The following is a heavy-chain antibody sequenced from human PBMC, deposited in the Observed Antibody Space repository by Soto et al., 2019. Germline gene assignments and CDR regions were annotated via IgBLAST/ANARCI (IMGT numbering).Heavy chain of an antibody. CDR3: ASRYSSSWDRGIYYYYGMDV. D-gene: IGHD6-13*01. J-gene: IGHJ6*02. CDR1: GYSFTSYW. V-gene: IGHV5-10-1*01. Sequence: GESLKISCKGSGYSFTSYWISWVRQMPGKGLEWMGRIDPSDSYTNYSPSFQGHVTISADKSISTAYLQWSSLKASDTAMYYCASRYSSSWDRGIYYYYGMDVWGQGTTVTVSS. CDR2: IDPSDSYT.